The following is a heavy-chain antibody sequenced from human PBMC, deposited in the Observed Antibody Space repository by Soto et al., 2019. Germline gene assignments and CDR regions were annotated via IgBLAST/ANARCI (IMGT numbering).Heavy chain of an antibody. V-gene: IGHV1-18*01. CDR2: ISAYNGNT. J-gene: IGHJ4*02. D-gene: IGHD6-19*01. Sequence: QVQLAQSGAEVKKPGASVKVSCKASGYTFTSYGISWVRQAPGQGLEWMGWISAYNGNTNYAQKLQGRVTMTTDTSTSTAYMELRSLRSDDTAVYYCARDRRSGWDAYGGNIFDYWGQGTLVTVSS. CDR1: GYTFTSYG. CDR3: ARDRRSGWDAYGGNIFDY.